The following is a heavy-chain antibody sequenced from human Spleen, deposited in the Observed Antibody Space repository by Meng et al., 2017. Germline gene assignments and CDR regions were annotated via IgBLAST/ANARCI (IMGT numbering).Heavy chain of an antibody. J-gene: IGHJ3*02. CDR2: IRNSGNTI. D-gene: IGHD3-10*01. V-gene: IGHV3-48*03. Sequence: GGSLRLSCAASGFTFSTYDMNWVRQAPGKGLEWVSYIRNSGNTIYYSDSVKGRFTVSRDNAKNSLYLQMNSLRVEDTAVYYCARDFGGSWAFDIWGQGTMVTVSS. CDR3: ARDFGGSWAFDI. CDR1: GFTFSTYD.